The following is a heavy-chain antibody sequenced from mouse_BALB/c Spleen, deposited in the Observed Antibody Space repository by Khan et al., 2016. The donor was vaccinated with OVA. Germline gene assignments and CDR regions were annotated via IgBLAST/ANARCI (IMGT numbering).Heavy chain of an antibody. J-gene: IGHJ4*01. CDR1: GFSLTGYG. Sequence: QVQLKESGPGLVAPSQSLSITCTVSGFSLTGYGVNWVRQPPGKGLEWLGMIWGDGSTDYNSALKSRLSISKDNSKSKVFLKMNSLQTDDTARYYCARGTDDYALYAMDYWGQGTSVTGSS. V-gene: IGHV2-6-7*01. D-gene: IGHD2-4*01. CDR3: ARGTDDYALYAMDY. CDR2: IWGDGST.